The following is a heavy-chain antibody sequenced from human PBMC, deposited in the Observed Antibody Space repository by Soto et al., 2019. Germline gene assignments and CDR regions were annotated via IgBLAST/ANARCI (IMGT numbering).Heavy chain of an antibody. CDR2: INEDGTKR. J-gene: IGHJ4*02. Sequence: EVQLVESGGGLVQSGGSLRLSCIASGFSLTRYWMSWVRQTPGKGLEWVAKINEDGTKRDYMESVEGRFTISRDNAKNSLSLQINSLRADDTAVYYCTRWDGRCSGGSCFFDSWGQGTLVTVSS. CDR1: GFSLTRYW. CDR3: TRWDGRCSGGSCFFDS. V-gene: IGHV3-7*01. D-gene: IGHD2-15*01.